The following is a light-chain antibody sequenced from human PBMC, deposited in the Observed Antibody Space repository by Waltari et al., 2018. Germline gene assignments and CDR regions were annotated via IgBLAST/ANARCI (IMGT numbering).Light chain of an antibody. V-gene: IGKV3-20*01. J-gene: IGKJ1*01. CDR2: GAS. CDR3: QHYVRLPVT. CDR1: QSVSRT. Sequence: EIVLTQSPGTLSLSPGERATLSCRASQSVSRTLAWYQQKPGQAPRLLIYGASTRATGIPKRFSGGGSGTDFSLTISRLEPEDFAVYYCQHYVRLPVTFGQGTKVEIK.